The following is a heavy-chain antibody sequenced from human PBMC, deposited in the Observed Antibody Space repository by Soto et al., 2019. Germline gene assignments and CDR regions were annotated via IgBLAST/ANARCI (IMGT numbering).Heavy chain of an antibody. V-gene: IGHV4-34*01. J-gene: IGHJ5*02. D-gene: IGHD2-15*01. Sequence: QVQLQQCGAGLLKSSETLSLTCSGYGGSFSGYYWSWIRQPPGKGLEWIGEINHSGSTNYNPSLKRRLTIAIHASKNQVSLKLSSVTAADTAVYYCARVRGYFSCGSCLRWFDHLGQGTLVSVSS. CDR1: GGSFSGYY. CDR3: ARVRGYFSCGSCLRWFDH. CDR2: INHSGST.